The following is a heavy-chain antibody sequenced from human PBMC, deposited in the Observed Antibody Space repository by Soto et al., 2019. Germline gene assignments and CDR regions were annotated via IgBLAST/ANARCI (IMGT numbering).Heavy chain of an antibody. D-gene: IGHD4-4*01. CDR3: ARGGYSNYLNWFDP. V-gene: IGHV4-30-4*01. CDR1: GGSIRSGDYY. Sequence: SETLSLTCTVSGGSIRSGDYYWSWIRKPPGKGLEWIGYIYYSGSTYYNPSLKSRVTISVDTSKNQFSLKLSSVTAADTAVYYCARGGYSNYLNWFDPWGQGTLVTVSS. J-gene: IGHJ5*02. CDR2: IYYSGST.